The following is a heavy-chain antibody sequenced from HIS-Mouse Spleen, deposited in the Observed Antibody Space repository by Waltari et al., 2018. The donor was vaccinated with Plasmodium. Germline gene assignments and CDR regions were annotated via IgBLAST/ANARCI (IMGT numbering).Heavy chain of an antibody. CDR3: ARGMKSSSAAFEI. CDR1: GFTLSSNY. CDR2: SYGGGSR. Sequence: EVQLVASGGGLIQPVGSLRLSCAASGFTLSSNYMSSVRQAPGTGLGWVAGSYGGGSRYDAASVKGRFTIPRDNSKDALYVEVNSLRAEDTAVYYCARGMKSSSAAFEIWGQGTMVTVSS. J-gene: IGHJ3*02. V-gene: IGHV3-53*01. D-gene: IGHD6-6*01.